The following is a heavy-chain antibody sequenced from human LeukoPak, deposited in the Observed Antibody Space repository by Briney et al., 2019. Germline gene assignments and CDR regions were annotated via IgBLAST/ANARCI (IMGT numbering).Heavy chain of an antibody. CDR2: IYHSGST. V-gene: IGHV4-4*02. CDR1: GGSISSSNW. Sequence: PSETLSLTCAVSGGSISSSNWWSWVRQPPGKGLEWIGEIYHSGSTNYNPSLKSRVTISVDKSKNQFSLKLSSVTAADTAVYYCARGRWCSSGWYYFDYWGQGTLVTVSS. D-gene: IGHD6-19*01. CDR3: ARGRWCSSGWYYFDY. J-gene: IGHJ4*02.